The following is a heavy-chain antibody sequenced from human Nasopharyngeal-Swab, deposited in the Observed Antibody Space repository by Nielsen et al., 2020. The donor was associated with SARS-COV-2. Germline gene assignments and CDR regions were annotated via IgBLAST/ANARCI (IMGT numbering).Heavy chain of an antibody. V-gene: IGHV3-30-3*01. D-gene: IGHD1-7*01. CDR3: ARAGTPIVGYYYYMDV. Sequence: GESLKISCAAFGFTFSNEVMHWVRQAPGKGLEWVGIVSEDGSSTSYADSVKGRFTISRDNSKNTLFLQMSSVRVEDTAVYYWARAGTPIVGYYYYMDVWGIGATVIVSS. J-gene: IGHJ6*03. CDR1: GFTFSNEV. CDR2: VSEDGSST.